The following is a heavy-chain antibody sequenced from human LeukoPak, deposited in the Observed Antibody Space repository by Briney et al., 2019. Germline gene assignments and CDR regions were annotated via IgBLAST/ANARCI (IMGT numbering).Heavy chain of an antibody. CDR2: IYYSGST. D-gene: IGHD3-10*01. CDR3: ARGYYYGSGSIHFDY. J-gene: IGHJ4*02. V-gene: IGHV4-31*03. CDR1: APSISSGGYY. Sequence: SQTLSLTCTVSAPSISSGGYYWSWIPQHPGKGLEWTGYIYYSGSTYYHPSLKSRVTISVDTSKNQFSLKLSSVTAADTAVYYCARGYYYGSGSIHFDYWGQGTLVTVSS.